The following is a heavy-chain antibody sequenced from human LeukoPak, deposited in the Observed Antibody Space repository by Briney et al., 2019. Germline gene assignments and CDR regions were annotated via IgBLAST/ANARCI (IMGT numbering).Heavy chain of an antibody. CDR3: ARAQTYGDSRLLLDF. CDR1: GFTFSNYW. V-gene: IGHV3-7*03. D-gene: IGHD4-17*01. J-gene: IGHJ4*02. Sequence: PGGSLRLSCVASGFTFSNYWMSWVRQAPGKGLEWVGNIEENGRGKWYVDSVKGRFTISRDNAKNSQYLQMNSLRVEDTALYYCARAQTYGDSRLLLDFWGQGTLVTVSS. CDR2: IEENGRGK.